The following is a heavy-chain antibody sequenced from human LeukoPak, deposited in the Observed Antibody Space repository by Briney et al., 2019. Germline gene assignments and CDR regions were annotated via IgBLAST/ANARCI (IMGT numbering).Heavy chain of an antibody. CDR2: IYASGST. D-gene: IGHD3-10*01. J-gene: IGHJ5*02. CDR3: ARGGVLTVPGEWFDP. Sequence: SQTLSLTCTVSGGSINNGNYYWSWIRQPAGEGLEWIGRIYASGSTNYNPSLKSRLTISIDTSRNQFSLMLTSVTAADTAVYYCARGGVLTVPGEWFDPWGQGTLVTVSS. V-gene: IGHV4-61*02. CDR1: GGSINNGNYY.